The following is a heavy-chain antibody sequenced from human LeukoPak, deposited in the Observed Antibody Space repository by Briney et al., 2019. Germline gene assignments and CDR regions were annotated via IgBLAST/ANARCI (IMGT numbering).Heavy chain of an antibody. CDR3: ARSGVPYYDFWSGFSWFDP. Sequence: SETLSLTCTVSGGSIGSYYWSWIRQPPGKGLEWIGYIYTSGSTNYNPSLKSRVTISVDTSKNQFSLKLSSVTAADTAVYYCARSGVPYYDFWSGFSWFDPWGQGTLVTVSS. J-gene: IGHJ5*02. D-gene: IGHD3-3*01. CDR1: GGSIGSYY. CDR2: IYTSGST. V-gene: IGHV4-4*09.